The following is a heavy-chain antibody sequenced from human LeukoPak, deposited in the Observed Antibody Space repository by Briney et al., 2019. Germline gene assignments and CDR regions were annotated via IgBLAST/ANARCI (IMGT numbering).Heavy chain of an antibody. V-gene: IGHV3-21*01. CDR3: ARGTVSGLGITG. CDR1: GFTFSSYY. CDR2: ISSSSSYI. D-gene: IGHD4-17*01. Sequence: TGGSLRLSCAASGFTFSSYYMNWVRQAPGKGLAWVSSISSSSSYIYYADSVKGRFTISRDNTKNSLYLQMNSLRAEDTAVYYCARGTVSGLGITGWGQGTLVSVSS. J-gene: IGHJ4*02.